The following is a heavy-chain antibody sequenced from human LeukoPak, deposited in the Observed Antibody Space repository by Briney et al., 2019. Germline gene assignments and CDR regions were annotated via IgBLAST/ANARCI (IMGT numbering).Heavy chain of an antibody. J-gene: IGHJ4*02. Sequence: VSVKVSYKPSGYTFTSYGIISVRQAPGQGPEWMGWIGAYNGNTNYAQKLQGRVSMTTDTSTSTVYMELRSLRSDDTDVYYCARDASGWWFGEPNPHLDYWGQGTLVTASS. CDR2: IGAYNGNT. D-gene: IGHD3-10*01. CDR1: GYTFTSYG. CDR3: ARDASGWWFGEPNPHLDY. V-gene: IGHV1-18*04.